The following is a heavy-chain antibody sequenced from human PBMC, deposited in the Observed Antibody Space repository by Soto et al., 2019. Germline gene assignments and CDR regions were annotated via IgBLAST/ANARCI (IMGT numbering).Heavy chain of an antibody. J-gene: IGHJ5*02. CDR1: GGSFSGYY. Sequence: QVQLQQWGAGLLKPSETLSLTCAVYGGSFSGYYWSWIRQPPGKGLEWIGEINHSGSTNYNPSLKSRVTISVDTSKNQFSLKLSSVTAADTAVYYCAIGRRAGPMVTNGWFDPWGQGTLVTVSS. V-gene: IGHV4-34*01. CDR3: AIGRRAGPMVTNGWFDP. D-gene: IGHD4-17*01. CDR2: INHSGST.